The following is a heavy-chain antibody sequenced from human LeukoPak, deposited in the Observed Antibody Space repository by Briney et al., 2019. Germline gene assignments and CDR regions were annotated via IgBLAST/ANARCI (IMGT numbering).Heavy chain of an antibody. J-gene: IGHJ3*02. D-gene: IGHD1-26*01. CDR2: INTYKGDT. CDR3: AGGKWEPENSAFDI. Sequence: ASVKVSCKASGYTLTNYNISWVRQAPGQGLEWMGWINTYKGDTLYAQKLQGRVTMTADTSTTTAYMELRSMRFDDTAVYYCAGGKWEPENSAFDIWGQGTMATVSS. V-gene: IGHV1-18*01. CDR1: GYTLTNYN.